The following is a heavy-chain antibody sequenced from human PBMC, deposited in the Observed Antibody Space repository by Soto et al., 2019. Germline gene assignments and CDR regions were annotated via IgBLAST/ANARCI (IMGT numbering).Heavy chain of an antibody. Sequence: GGSLRLSCAASGFTFSSYAMSWVRQAPGKGLEWVSAISGSGGSTYYADSVKGRFTISRDNSKNTLYLQMNSPRAEDTAVYYCAKVFTIFEGEFDYWGQGTLVTVSS. J-gene: IGHJ4*02. CDR2: ISGSGGST. D-gene: IGHD3-3*01. CDR1: GFTFSSYA. CDR3: AKVFTIFEGEFDY. V-gene: IGHV3-23*01.